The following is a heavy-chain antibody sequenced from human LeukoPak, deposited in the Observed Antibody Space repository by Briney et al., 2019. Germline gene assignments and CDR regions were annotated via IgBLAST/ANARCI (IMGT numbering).Heavy chain of an antibody. CDR3: ARDGARWLQFRYYFDY. V-gene: IGHV4-4*07. J-gene: IGHJ4*02. Sequence: SETLSLTCTVSGVSISSYYWSWIRQPAGKGLEWIGRIYTSGSTNYNPSLKSRVTMSVDTSKNQFSLKLSSVTAADTAVYYCARDGARWLQFRYYFDYWGQGTLVTVSS. D-gene: IGHD5-24*01. CDR2: IYTSGST. CDR1: GVSISSYY.